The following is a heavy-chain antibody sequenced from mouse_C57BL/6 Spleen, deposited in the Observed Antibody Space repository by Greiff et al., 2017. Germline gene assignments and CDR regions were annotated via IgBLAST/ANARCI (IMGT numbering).Heavy chain of an antibody. Sequence: QVQLKESGPELVKPGASVKISCKASGYAFSSSWMNWVKQRPGKGLEWIGRIYPGDGDTNYNGKFKGKATLTADKSSSTAYMQLSSLTSEDSAVYFCARWGLRPYYFDYWGQGTTLTVSS. V-gene: IGHV1-82*01. CDR2: IYPGDGDT. D-gene: IGHD2-2*01. CDR3: ARWGLRPYYFDY. J-gene: IGHJ2*01. CDR1: GYAFSSSW.